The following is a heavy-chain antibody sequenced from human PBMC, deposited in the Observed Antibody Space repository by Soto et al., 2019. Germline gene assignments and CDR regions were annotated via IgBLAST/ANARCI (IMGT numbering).Heavy chain of an antibody. CDR1: GGSFSGYY. V-gene: IGHV4-34*01. D-gene: IGHD6-13*01. CDR3: ARGRYSSSWYSFYYFDY. Sequence: PSETLSLTCAVYGGSFSGYYWSWIRQPPGKGLEWIGEINHSGSTNYNPSLKSRVTISVDTSKSQFSLRLSSVTAADTAVYYCARGRYSSSWYSFYYFDYWGQGTLVTVSS. CDR2: INHSGST. J-gene: IGHJ4*02.